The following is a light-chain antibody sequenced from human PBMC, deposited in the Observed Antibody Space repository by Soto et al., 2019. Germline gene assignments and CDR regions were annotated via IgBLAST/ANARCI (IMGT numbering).Light chain of an antibody. CDR3: HFYGSLPRT. V-gene: IGKV3-20*01. CDR1: QSISTSY. J-gene: IGKJ1*01. CDR2: GAS. Sequence: EILLTQSPGTLSLSPGEGATLSCRASQSISTSYLAWYQQKPGQAPRLLIHGASNRATDIPDRFSGAGSGTDFTLTISRLEPEDFAVYHCHFYGSLPRTFGQGTRVEVK.